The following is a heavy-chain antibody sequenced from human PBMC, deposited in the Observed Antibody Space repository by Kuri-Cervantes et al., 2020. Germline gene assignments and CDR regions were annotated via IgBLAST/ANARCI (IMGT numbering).Heavy chain of an antibody. V-gene: IGHV1-18*01. J-gene: IGHJ6*03. Sequence: ASVKVSCKASGYTLTSYGISWVRQAPGQGLEWMGWISAYNGNTNYAQKLQGRVTMTTDTSTSTAYMELRSLRSDDTAVYYCARGTVVVAATHYYYMDVWGKGTTVTVSS. CDR1: GYTLTSYG. CDR2: ISAYNGNT. D-gene: IGHD2-15*01. CDR3: ARGTVVVAATHYYYMDV.